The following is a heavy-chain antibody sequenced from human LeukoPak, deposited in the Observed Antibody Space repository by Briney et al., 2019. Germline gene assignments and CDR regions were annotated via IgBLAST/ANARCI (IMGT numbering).Heavy chain of an antibody. CDR1: GDSISSGDYY. Sequence: PSQTLSLTCTVSGDSISSGDYYWSWIRQPAGKGLEWIGRISSSGSTNYNPSLKSRVTISVDTSKNQFSLKLSSVTAADTAVYYCARKLEPFDYWGQGTLVTVSS. J-gene: IGHJ4*02. V-gene: IGHV4-61*02. CDR2: ISSSGST. CDR3: ARKLEPFDY. D-gene: IGHD1-1*01.